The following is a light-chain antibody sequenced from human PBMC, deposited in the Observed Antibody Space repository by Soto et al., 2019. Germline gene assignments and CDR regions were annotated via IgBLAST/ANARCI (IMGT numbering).Light chain of an antibody. CDR2: SNN. V-gene: IGLV1-44*01. J-gene: IGLJ2*01. CDR3: AAGDDSLNGVL. Sequence: QSVLTQPPSASGTPGQRVTISCSGSSSNIGSNTVNWYQQLPGTAPKLLIYSNNQRPSGVPDRFSGSKSGTSASLAISGLQSEDEGDYYCAAGDDSLNGVLFGGGTKVTVL. CDR1: SSNIGSNT.